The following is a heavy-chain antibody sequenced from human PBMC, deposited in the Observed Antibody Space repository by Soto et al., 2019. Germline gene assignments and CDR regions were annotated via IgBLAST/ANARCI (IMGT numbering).Heavy chain of an antibody. J-gene: IGHJ2*01. Sequence: QVQLVQSGAEVKKPGASVKVSCNASGYTFTSYYMHWVRQAPGQGLEWMGIINPSGGSTSYAQKFQGRVTMTRDTSTSTVYMELSSLRSEDMAVYYCAIDRPSGYYSDWYFDLWGRGTLVTVSS. CDR3: AIDRPSGYYSDWYFDL. V-gene: IGHV1-46*03. D-gene: IGHD3-22*01. CDR2: INPSGGST. CDR1: GYTFTSYY.